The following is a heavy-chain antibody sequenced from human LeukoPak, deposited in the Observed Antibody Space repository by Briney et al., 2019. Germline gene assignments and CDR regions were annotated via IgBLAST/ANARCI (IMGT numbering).Heavy chain of an antibody. CDR3: ATKRWLREDFFDY. J-gene: IGHJ4*02. CDR2: ISDSGGST. V-gene: IGHV3-23*01. Sequence: GGSLRLSCAASGFTFSSFAMCWARQAPGKGLEWVSCISDSGGSTCYADSVKGRFTISRDNSKNTLYLQLNSLRAEDTAVYFCATKRWLREDFFDYWGQGTLVTVSS. CDR1: GFTFSSFA. D-gene: IGHD5-12*01.